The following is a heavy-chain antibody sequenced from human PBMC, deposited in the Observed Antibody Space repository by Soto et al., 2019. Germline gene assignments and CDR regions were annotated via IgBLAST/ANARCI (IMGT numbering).Heavy chain of an antibody. D-gene: IGHD3-16*01. J-gene: IGHJ4*02. Sequence: GGSLRLSCAASGFTFSSYSMSWVRQAPGKGLEWVSAINGSGGRTYYADSVKGRFTISRDNSKNTLYLQMNRLSAEDTAVYYCATPSQFIWDLYYFDSWGQGTLVTVSS. CDR2: INGSGGRT. CDR3: ATPSQFIWDLYYFDS. V-gene: IGHV3-23*01. CDR1: GFTFSSYS.